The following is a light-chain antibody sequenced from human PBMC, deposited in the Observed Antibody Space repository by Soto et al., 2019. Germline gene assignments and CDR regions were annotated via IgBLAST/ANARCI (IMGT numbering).Light chain of an antibody. CDR1: QSVSSY. J-gene: IGKJ1*01. CDR2: DAS. Sequence: EIVLTQSPATLSLSPGERATLSCRASQSVSSYLAWYQQKPGQAPRLLIYDASNRATGIPARFSGSGSGTDFTLTISSLEPEDFAVYDCQQRRTFGQGTKV. CDR3: QQRRT. V-gene: IGKV3-11*01.